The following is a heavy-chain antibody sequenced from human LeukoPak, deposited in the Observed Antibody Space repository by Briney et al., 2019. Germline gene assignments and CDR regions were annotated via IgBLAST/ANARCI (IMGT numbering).Heavy chain of an antibody. D-gene: IGHD7-27*01. Sequence: GRSLRLSCAASGFIFTNYAMSWVRQAPGKGLEWVATIKYDGNEKYYVDSVRGRFTISRDNAKNSLYLQMNSLTAEDTAVFYCVRESFSRGDFNWGQGTLVSVSS. CDR3: VRESFSRGDFN. J-gene: IGHJ4*02. CDR2: IKYDGNEK. CDR1: GFIFTNYA. V-gene: IGHV3-7*01.